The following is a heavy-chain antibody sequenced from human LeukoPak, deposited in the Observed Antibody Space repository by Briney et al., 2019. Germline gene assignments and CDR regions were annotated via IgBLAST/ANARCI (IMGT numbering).Heavy chain of an antibody. D-gene: IGHD4-23*01. CDR2: ISYDGSNK. Sequence: SGGSLRLSCAASGFTFSSYGMHWVRQAPGKGLEWVAVISYDGSNKYYADSVKGRFTISRDNSKNTLYLQMNSLRAEDTAVYYCAKGHNYGGNDHDAFDIWGQGTMVTVSS. V-gene: IGHV3-30*18. CDR3: AKGHNYGGNDHDAFDI. J-gene: IGHJ3*02. CDR1: GFTFSSYG.